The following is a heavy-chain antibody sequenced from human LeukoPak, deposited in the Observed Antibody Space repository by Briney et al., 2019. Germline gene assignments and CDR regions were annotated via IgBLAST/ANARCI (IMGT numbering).Heavy chain of an antibody. CDR3: ARAAPDSSGWYKGYFDY. CDR2: INPNSGGT. Sequence: ASVKVSCKASGYTFTGYYMHWVRQAPGQGLEWMGWINPNSGGTNYAQKFQGRVTMTRDTSISTAYMELSRLRSDDTAVYYCARAAPDSSGWYKGYFDYWGQGTLVTVSS. V-gene: IGHV1-2*02. CDR1: GYTFTGYY. J-gene: IGHJ4*02. D-gene: IGHD6-19*01.